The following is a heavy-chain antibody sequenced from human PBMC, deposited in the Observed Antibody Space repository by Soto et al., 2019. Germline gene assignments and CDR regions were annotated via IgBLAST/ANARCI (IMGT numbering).Heavy chain of an antibody. Sequence: PSDTLSLTCTVSGDSISDYYCSWIRQPAGKGLECIGRIYASGNTNYNPSLKSRVTMSVDTSKNQFSLTLNSVTAADTAVYYCARESRSALGTVEHWGRGTLVTVSS. V-gene: IGHV4-4*07. CDR3: ARESRSALGTVEH. D-gene: IGHD6-13*01. J-gene: IGHJ4*02. CDR1: GDSISDYY. CDR2: IYASGNT.